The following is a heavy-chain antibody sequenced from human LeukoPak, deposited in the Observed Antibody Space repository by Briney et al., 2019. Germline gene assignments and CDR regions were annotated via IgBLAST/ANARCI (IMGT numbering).Heavy chain of an antibody. CDR2: ISYDGSNK. J-gene: IGHJ4*02. CDR3: ARDQGKDSSLDY. V-gene: IGHV3-30*04. Sequence: PGGSLRLSCAASGFTFSSYAMHWVRQAPGKGLEWVAVISYDGSNKYYADSVKGRFTISRDNSKNTLYLQMDSLRAEDTAVYYCARDQGKDSSLDYWGQGTLVTVSS. CDR1: GFTFSSYA. D-gene: IGHD4-11*01.